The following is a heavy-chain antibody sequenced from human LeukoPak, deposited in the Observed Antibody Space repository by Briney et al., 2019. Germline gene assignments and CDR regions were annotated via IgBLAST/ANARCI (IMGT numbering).Heavy chain of an antibody. CDR2: ISGSGGST. J-gene: IGHJ4*02. V-gene: IGHV3-23*01. Sequence: GGSLRLSCAASGITFSTYAMSWVRQAPGKGLEWVSGISGSGGSTYYADSVKGRFTISRDNAKNSLYLQMNSLRAEDTAVYYCARSGVAGTGDDYWGQGTLVTVSS. D-gene: IGHD6-19*01. CDR3: ARSGVAGTGDDY. CDR1: GITFSTYA.